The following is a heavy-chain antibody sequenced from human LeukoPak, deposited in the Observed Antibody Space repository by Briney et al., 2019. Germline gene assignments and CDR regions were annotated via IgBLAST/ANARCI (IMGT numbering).Heavy chain of an antibody. V-gene: IGHV3-23*01. J-gene: IGHJ4*02. CDR1: GFSFSENA. D-gene: IGHD6-13*01. Sequence: GGSLRLSCATSGFSFSENALSWFRQAPGKGLEWVSDIRSTGDTYYAESVKGRFTISRDNSKSTLYLQMNSLRADDTALYYASGHGSSSYWGQGTLVTVSS. CDR2: IRSTGDT. CDR3: SGHGSSSY.